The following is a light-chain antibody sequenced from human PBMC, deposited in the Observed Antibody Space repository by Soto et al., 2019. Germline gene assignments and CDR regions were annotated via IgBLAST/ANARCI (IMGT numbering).Light chain of an antibody. CDR3: QQRSNWPTWT. V-gene: IGKV3D-20*02. CDR2: GAF. J-gene: IGKJ1*01. CDR1: QSVRSSY. Sequence: EIVLTQSPGTLSLSPGERATLSCRARQSVRSSYLAWYQQHPGQAPRLLIYGAFSRATGIPARFSGSGSGTDFTLTISSLEPEDFAVYYCQQRSNWPTWTFGQGTKVDIK.